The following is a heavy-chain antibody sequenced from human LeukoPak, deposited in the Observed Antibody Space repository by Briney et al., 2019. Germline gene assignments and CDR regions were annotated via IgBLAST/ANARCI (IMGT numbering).Heavy chain of an antibody. Sequence: GGSLRLSCAASGFTFSGYPIHWVRQAPGKGLEWVAVISYDGSNKYYADSVKGRFTISRDNSKNTLYLQMNSLRAEDTAVYYCARDGGSSGYPGYFDYWGQGTLVTVSS. V-gene: IGHV3-30-3*01. CDR1: GFTFSGYP. J-gene: IGHJ4*02. D-gene: IGHD6-19*01. CDR3: ARDGGSSGYPGYFDY. CDR2: ISYDGSNK.